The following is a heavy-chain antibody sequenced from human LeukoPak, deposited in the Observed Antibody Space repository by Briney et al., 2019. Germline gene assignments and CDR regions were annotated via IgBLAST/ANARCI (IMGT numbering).Heavy chain of an antibody. CDR3: ARGGRANGVYDAFDI. D-gene: IGHD2-8*01. CDR1: GFTFSTYE. CDR2: IGSSGSTI. J-gene: IGHJ3*02. V-gene: IGHV3-48*03. Sequence: GGSLRLSCEASGFTFSTYEMNWVRQTPGKGLEWVSCIGSSGSTIYYADSMKGRFTIFRDNAKNSLYLQMNTLRAEDTALYYCARGGRANGVYDAFDIWGKGTMVTVSS.